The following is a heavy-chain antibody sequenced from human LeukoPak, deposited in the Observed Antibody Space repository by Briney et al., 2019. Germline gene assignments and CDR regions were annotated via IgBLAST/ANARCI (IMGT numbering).Heavy chain of an antibody. CDR3: ARELHGHNDY. V-gene: IGHV3-74*01. J-gene: IGHJ4*02. D-gene: IGHD4-11*01. Sequence: GGYLRLSCADSGFTISSYWMHWVRQDPGKGLVWVSRINSDGSSTSYADSVKGRFTISRDNARNTLDLQMNSLRAEDTAVYYCARELHGHNDYLGQGTLVTVSS. CDR2: INSDGSST. CDR1: GFTISSYW.